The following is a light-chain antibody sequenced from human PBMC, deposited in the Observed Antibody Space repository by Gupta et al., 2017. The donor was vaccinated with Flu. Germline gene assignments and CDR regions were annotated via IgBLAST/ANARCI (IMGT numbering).Light chain of an antibody. CDR3: QHDDRFSVS. J-gene: IGKJ2*01. Sequence: IQLTQSPSTLSASVGDRVTFTCRASQRVSDWLAWYHQRPGKAPKVLIHGASSLEDGVPSRFSGSGYGTEFTLTISSLQPEDVGTYFCQHDDRFSVSFGQGTKLEIK. CDR1: QRVSDW. CDR2: GAS. V-gene: IGKV1-5*03.